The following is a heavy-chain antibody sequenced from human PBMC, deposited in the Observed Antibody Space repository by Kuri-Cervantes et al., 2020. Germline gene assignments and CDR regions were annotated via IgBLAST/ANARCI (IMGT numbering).Heavy chain of an antibody. CDR3: AKLYGDYGTDAFDI. J-gene: IGHJ3*02. D-gene: IGHD4-17*01. Sequence: SVKVSCKASGGTFSSYAISWVRQAPGQGLEWMGGIIPIFGTANHAQKFQGRVTITADKSTSTAYMELSSLRSEDTAVYYCAKLYGDYGTDAFDIWGQGTMVTVSS. CDR1: GGTFSSYA. V-gene: IGHV1-69*06. CDR2: IIPIFGTA.